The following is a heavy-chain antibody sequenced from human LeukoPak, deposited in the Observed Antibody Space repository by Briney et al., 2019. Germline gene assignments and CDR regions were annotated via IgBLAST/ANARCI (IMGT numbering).Heavy chain of an antibody. CDR2: ITTDGSRT. CDR3: AKGNTVTPDY. Sequence: GGSLRLSCGAWGLPFSNYPMNCVRQAPGKGLEWVSAITTDGSRTYNADSVKGRFTISRDNSKNTLYLQMNSLRAEDTAVYYCAKGNTVTPDYWGQGTLVTVSS. J-gene: IGHJ4*02. D-gene: IGHD4-17*01. CDR1: GLPFSNYP. V-gene: IGHV3-23*01.